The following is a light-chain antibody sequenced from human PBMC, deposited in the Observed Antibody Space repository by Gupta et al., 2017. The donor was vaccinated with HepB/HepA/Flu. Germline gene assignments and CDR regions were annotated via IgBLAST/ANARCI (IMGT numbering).Light chain of an antibody. CDR1: QNVGSY. CDR3: QQRSNWLLT. Sequence: ELVLTQSPDTLSLSPGERATLSCRASQNVGSYLAWYQQKPGQPPRLLIYDTSNRATGIPARFTGSGSGTEFTLTISSLEPDDFAVYYCQQRSNWLLTFGGGTKVEIK. J-gene: IGKJ4*01. CDR2: DTS. V-gene: IGKV3-11*01.